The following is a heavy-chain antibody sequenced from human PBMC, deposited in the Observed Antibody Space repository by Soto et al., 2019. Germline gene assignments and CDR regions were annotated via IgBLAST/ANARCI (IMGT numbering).Heavy chain of an antibody. CDR2: LTSSGDDT. Sequence: GGSLRLSCAASGFTFSSYAMSWVRPAPGKGLEWVSVLTSSGDDTLHADSVKGRFTISRDNSKNTLYLQMSSLRAEDTAIYYCAKASGQSYPGSRVFDYWGPGTRVTVSS. V-gene: IGHV3-23*01. J-gene: IGHJ4*02. CDR1: GFTFSSYA. CDR3: AKASGQSYPGSRVFDY. D-gene: IGHD3-10*01.